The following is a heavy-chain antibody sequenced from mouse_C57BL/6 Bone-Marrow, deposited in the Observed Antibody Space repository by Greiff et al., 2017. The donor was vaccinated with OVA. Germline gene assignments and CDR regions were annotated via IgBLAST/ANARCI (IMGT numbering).Heavy chain of an antibody. Sequence: VQRVESGPGLVQPSQSLSITCTVSGFSLTSYGVHWVRQSPGKGLEWLGVLWRGGSTDYNAAFMSRLSITKDNSKSQVFFKMNSLQADDTAIYYCANHYRGYFDVWGTGTTVTVSS. CDR1: GFSLTSYG. J-gene: IGHJ1*03. CDR3: ANHYRGYFDV. CDR2: LWRGGST. D-gene: IGHD2-12*01. V-gene: IGHV2-5*01.